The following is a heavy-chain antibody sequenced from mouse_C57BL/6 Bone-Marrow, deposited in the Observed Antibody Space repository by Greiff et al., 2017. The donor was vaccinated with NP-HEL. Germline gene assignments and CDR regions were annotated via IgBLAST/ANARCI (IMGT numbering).Heavy chain of an antibody. Sequence: EVQLQQSGGGLVQPKGSLKLSCAASGFTFNTYAMHWVRQAPGKGLEWVARIRSKSSNYATYYADSVKDRFTISRDDSQSMLYLQMNNLKTEDTAMYYCVRDYYGSSYEYFDVWGTGTTVTVSS. D-gene: IGHD1-1*01. CDR3: VRDYYGSSYEYFDV. CDR2: IRSKSSNYAT. J-gene: IGHJ1*03. V-gene: IGHV10-3*01. CDR1: GFTFNTYA.